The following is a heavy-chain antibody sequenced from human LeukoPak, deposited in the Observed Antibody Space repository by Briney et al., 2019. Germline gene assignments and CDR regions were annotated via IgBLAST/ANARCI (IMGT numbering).Heavy chain of an antibody. V-gene: IGHV4-38-2*02. CDR2: IYHSGST. J-gene: IGHJ4*02. CDR1: GYSISSGYY. CDR3: ARELLWFGETYAFDY. Sequence: SETLSLTCTVSGYSISSGYYWGWIRQPPGKGLEWIGSIYHSGSTYYNPSLKSRVTISVDTSKNQFSLKLSSVTAADTAVYYCARELLWFGETYAFDYWGQGTLVTVSS. D-gene: IGHD3-10*01.